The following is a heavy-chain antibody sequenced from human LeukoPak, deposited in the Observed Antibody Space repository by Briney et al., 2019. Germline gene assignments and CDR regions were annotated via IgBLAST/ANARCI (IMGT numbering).Heavy chain of an antibody. J-gene: IGHJ4*02. CDR1: GGSISSSSYY. V-gene: IGHV4-39*07. CDR3: ARGGDRSFDY. Sequence: SSETLSLTCTVSGGSISSSSYYWGWIRQPPGKGLEWIGSIYYIGSTYYNPSLKSRVTISVDKAKNQFSLNLNSVTAADTAVYYCARGGDRSFDYWGQGTLVTVSS. CDR2: IYYIGST. D-gene: IGHD3-10*01.